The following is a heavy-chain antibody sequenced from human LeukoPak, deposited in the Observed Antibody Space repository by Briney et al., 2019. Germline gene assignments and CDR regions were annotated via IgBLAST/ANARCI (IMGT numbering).Heavy chain of an antibody. CDR2: IYHSGST. CDR1: GFSISSGYY. D-gene: IGHD2-15*01. CDR3: ARHWVARVE. V-gene: IGHV4-38-2*01. J-gene: IGHJ4*02. Sequence: SETLSLTCAVSGFSISSGYYWGWIRQPPGKGLEWIGSIYHSGSTYYNPSLKSRVTISVDTSKNQFSLKLSSVTAADTAVYYCARHWVARVEWGQGTLVTVSS.